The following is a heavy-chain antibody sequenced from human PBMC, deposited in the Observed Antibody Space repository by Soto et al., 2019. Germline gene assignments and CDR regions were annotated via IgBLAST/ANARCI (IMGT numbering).Heavy chain of an antibody. V-gene: IGHV1-69*12. CDR2: IIPVFGTA. Sequence: QVQLVQSGAEVKKPGSSVRVSCKASGGTFSKYKITWVRQAPGQGLEWMGGIIPVFGTANYAQKFQGRVTLTAKESTSTAYMEVGSLRSNDTAVYYCARDASGGGCSSDHPSYSVMAVWAKGLRSPSP. CDR1: GGTFSKYK. CDR3: ARDASGGGCSSDHPSYSVMAV. D-gene: IGHD2-15*01. J-gene: IGHJ6*02.